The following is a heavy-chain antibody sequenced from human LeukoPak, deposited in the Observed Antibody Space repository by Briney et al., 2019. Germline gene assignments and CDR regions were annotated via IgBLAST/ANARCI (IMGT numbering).Heavy chain of an antibody. CDR2: ISANNGET. D-gene: IGHD2-2*01. Sequence: VASVKVSCKASGYTFTNYGIRWVRQAPGQGLEWMAWISANNGETRYAQNLQGRVTMTTDTSTSTAYMELRSLRSDDTAVYYCARVPPSAHQLLSSDYWGQGTQVTVSS. J-gene: IGHJ4*02. CDR1: GYTFTNYG. V-gene: IGHV1-18*04. CDR3: ARVPPSAHQLLSSDY.